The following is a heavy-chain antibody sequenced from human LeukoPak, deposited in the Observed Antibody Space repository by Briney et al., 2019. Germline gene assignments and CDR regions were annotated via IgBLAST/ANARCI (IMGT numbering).Heavy chain of an antibody. CDR1: GYTFTNYG. D-gene: IGHD2-2*01. CDR2: ISTYNGNT. Sequence: GASVKVSCRVSGYTFTNYGISWVRQAPGQGLEWMGWISTYNGNTNYAQKLKGRVTMTTDTPTRTAYMELRSLRSDDTAVYYCAREGQLLLDFWGQGTLVTVSA. V-gene: IGHV1-18*04. CDR3: AREGQLLLDF. J-gene: IGHJ4*02.